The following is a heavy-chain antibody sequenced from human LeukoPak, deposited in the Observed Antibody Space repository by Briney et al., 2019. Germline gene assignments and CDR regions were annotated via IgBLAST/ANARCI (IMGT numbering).Heavy chain of an antibody. J-gene: IGHJ4*02. CDR1: GYTLTELS. Sequence: ASVKVSCKVSGYTLTELSMHWVRQAPGKGLEWIGGFDPEDGETIYAQKFQGRVTMTEDTSTDTAYMALSSLRSEDTAVYYCATGTAYCGGDCYSANFDYWGQGTLVTVSS. CDR2: FDPEDGET. D-gene: IGHD2-21*02. CDR3: ATGTAYCGGDCYSANFDY. V-gene: IGHV1-24*01.